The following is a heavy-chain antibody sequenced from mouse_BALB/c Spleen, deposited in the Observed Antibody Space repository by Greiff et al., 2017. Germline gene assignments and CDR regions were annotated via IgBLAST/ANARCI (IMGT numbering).Heavy chain of an antibody. V-gene: IGHV1S22*01. CDR1: GFTFTSYW. D-gene: IGHD2-1*01. CDR3: TREEGYGNVPFAY. J-gene: IGHJ3*01. Sequence: LQQPGSELVRPGASVKLSCKASGFTFTSYWMHWVKQRPGQGLEWIGNIYPGSGSTNYDEKFKSKATLTVDTSSSTAYMQLSSLTSEDSAVYYCTREEGYGNVPFAYWGQGTLVTVSA. CDR2: IYPGSGST.